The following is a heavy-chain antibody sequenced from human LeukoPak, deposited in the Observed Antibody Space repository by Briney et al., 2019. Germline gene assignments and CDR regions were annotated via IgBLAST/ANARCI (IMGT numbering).Heavy chain of an antibody. CDR1: GFTFSSYW. Sequence: PGGSLRLSCAASGFTFSSYWMSWVRQAPGKGLEWVANIKQDGSEKYYVDSVKGRFTISRDNAKNSLYLQMGSLRAEDMAVYYCARGGSYDGGAFYYFDYWGQGTLVTVSS. CDR2: IKQDGSEK. CDR3: ARGGSYDGGAFYYFDY. V-gene: IGHV3-7*04. J-gene: IGHJ4*02. D-gene: IGHD1-26*01.